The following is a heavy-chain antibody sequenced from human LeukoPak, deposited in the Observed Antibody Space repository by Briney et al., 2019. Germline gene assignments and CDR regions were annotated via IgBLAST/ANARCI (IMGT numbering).Heavy chain of an antibody. CDR1: GFSFSSYA. Sequence: GGTLRLSCAASGFSFSSYAMHWLRQAPGRGLEWVAIISYDGRNKHYAASVKSRFTISRDNSKNTQYLQMNSLRAEDTAVYYCSGGSPHRHYYYIDVWGKGTTVTVSS. D-gene: IGHD2-15*01. CDR3: SGGSPHRHYYYIDV. V-gene: IGHV3-30*04. CDR2: ISYDGRNK. J-gene: IGHJ6*03.